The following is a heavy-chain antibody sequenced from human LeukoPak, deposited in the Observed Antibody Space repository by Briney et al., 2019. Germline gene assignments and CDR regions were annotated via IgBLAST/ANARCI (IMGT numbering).Heavy chain of an antibody. V-gene: IGHV1-58*02. CDR1: GFTFSSPA. J-gene: IGHJ3*02. CDR3: AASALGDAFDI. CDR2: IVVGSDNT. D-gene: IGHD3-3*01. Sequence: ASVKVSCKASGFTFSSPAMQWVRQARGQRLEWIGWIVVGSDNTNYAQEFQERVTITRDMSTSTAHMELSSLRSEDTAVYYCAASALGDAFDIWGQGTMVTVSS.